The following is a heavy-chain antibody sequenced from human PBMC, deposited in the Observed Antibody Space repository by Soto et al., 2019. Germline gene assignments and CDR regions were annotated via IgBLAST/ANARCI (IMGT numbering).Heavy chain of an antibody. V-gene: IGHV1-18*01. CDR2: SSAYNGVT. J-gene: IGHJ4*02. Sequence: QVQLVQSGGEVKKPGASVKVSCKASGYTFTSYGITWVRQAPGQGLEWMGWSSAYNGVTKYAQKFQDRVTMTTDTSTSTGSMELRSLRSDDTAVYYCARGPRSGYCSGGSCHYFDYWGPGTLVTVSS. CDR3: ARGPRSGYCSGGSCHYFDY. D-gene: IGHD2-15*01. CDR1: GYTFTSYG.